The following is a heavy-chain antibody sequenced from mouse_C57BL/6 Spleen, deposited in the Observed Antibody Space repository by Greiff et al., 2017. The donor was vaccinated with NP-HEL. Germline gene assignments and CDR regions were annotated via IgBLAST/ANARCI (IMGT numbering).Heavy chain of an antibody. J-gene: IGHJ2*01. CDR1: GYTFTDYE. D-gene: IGHD1-1*01. CDR2: IDPETGGT. Sequence: VQLQQSGAELVRPGASVTLSCKASGYTFTDYEMHWVKQTPVHGLEWIGAIDPETGGTAYNQKFKGKAILTADKSSSTAYMELRSLTSEDSAVYYCTRGDYGSSYEDYLGQGTTLTVSS. V-gene: IGHV1-15*01. CDR3: TRGDYGSSYEDY.